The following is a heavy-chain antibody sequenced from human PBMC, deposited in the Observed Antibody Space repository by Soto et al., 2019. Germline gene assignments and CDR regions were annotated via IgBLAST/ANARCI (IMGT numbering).Heavy chain of an antibody. CDR2: IGGSGYDT. J-gene: IGHJ4*02. CDR1: GFIFSNYA. Sequence: EVQLLESGGGLVQPGGSLRLSCTASGFIFSNYALSWVRQAPGKGLQWVSAIGGSGYDTYYADSVKGRFTISRGNSRDTLHLQMSSLRADDTAIYYCAVPTGIEVTGPDYWGQGTLVTVSS. CDR3: AVPTGIEVTGPDY. V-gene: IGHV3-23*01. D-gene: IGHD6-19*01.